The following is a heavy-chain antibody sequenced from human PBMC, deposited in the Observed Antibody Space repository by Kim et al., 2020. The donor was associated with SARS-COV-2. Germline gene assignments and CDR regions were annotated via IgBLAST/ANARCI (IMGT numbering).Heavy chain of an antibody. D-gene: IGHD2-8*02. V-gene: IGHV1-2*02. Sequence: GRTNYAQEFQGRVTMTRDTFITTAYMELSRLRSDDTAVYYCCLVHGMDVWGQGTTVTVSS. CDR2: GRT. J-gene: IGHJ6*02. CDR3: CLVHGMDV.